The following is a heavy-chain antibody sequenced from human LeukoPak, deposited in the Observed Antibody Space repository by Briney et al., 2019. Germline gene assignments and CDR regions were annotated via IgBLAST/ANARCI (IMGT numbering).Heavy chain of an antibody. J-gene: IGHJ4*02. CDR2: ISSSSSYI. D-gene: IGHD3-22*01. CDR1: GFTFSSYS. CDR3: ARDLPYYYDSSGYYPGGFDY. V-gene: IGHV3-21*01. Sequence: GGSLRLSCAASGFTFSSYSVTWVRQAPGKGLEWVSSISSSSSYIYYADSVKGRFTISRDNAKNSLYLQMNSLRAEDTAVYYCARDLPYYYDSSGYYPGGFDYWGQGTLVTVSS.